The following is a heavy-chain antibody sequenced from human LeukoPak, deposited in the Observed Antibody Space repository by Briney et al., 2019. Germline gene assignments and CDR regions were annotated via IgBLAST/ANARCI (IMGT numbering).Heavy chain of an antibody. J-gene: IGHJ3*02. CDR3: ARTSGSYSHRAFDI. V-gene: IGHV3-48*04. Sequence: GGSLRLSCAASGFTFSSYSMNWVRQAPGKGLEWVSYISSSSSTIYYADSVKGRFTISRDNAKNSLYLQMNSLRAEDTAVYYCARTSGSYSHRAFDIWGQGTMVTVSS. CDR1: GFTFSSYS. CDR2: ISSSSSTI. D-gene: IGHD1-26*01.